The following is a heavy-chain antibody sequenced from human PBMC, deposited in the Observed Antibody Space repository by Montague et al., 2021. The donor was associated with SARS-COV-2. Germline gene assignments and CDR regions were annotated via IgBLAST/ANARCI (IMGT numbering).Heavy chain of an antibody. D-gene: IGHD5-12*01. V-gene: IGHV4-39*02. J-gene: IGHJ3*02. Sequence: SETLSLTCTVSGGSISSNNYYWDWIRQPPGKGLEWIRSIYDSGSTYYHPSLKRRVTISVDTSKNHFPLKLNSVTAADTAVYYCARRGRKLLPVATTIGGFDIWGQGTMVTVSS. CDR1: GGSISSNNYY. CDR2: IYDSGST. CDR3: ARRGRKLLPVATTIGGFDI.